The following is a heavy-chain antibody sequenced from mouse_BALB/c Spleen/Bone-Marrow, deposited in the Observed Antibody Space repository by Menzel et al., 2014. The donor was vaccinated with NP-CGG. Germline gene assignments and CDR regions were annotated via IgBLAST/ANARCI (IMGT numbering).Heavy chain of an antibody. J-gene: IGHJ4*01. CDR3: ARDWDYYAMDY. Sequence: QVQLQQSGAELARPGASVKLSCKASGYTFTDYYINWVKRRTGQGLEWIGEIYPGSGNTYYNEKFKGKATLTADKSSRTAYMQLSSLTSEDSAVYFCARDWDYYAMDYWGQGTSVTVSS. CDR2: IYPGSGNT. CDR1: GYTFTDYY. V-gene: IGHV1-77*01. D-gene: IGHD4-1*01.